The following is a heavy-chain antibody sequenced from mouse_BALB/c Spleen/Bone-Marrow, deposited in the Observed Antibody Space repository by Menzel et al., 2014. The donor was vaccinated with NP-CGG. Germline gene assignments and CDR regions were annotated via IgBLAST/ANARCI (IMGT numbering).Heavy chain of an antibody. CDR3: ARWVPYWEFAY. Sequence: VQLVESGAELMKPGASVKISCKATGYTFSSYWIEWVKQRPGHGLEWIGEILPGSGSTNYNEKFKGKATFTADTSSNTAYMQPSSLTSEDSAVYYCARWVPYWEFAYWGQGTLVTVSA. CDR2: ILPGSGST. J-gene: IGHJ3*01. V-gene: IGHV1-9*01. D-gene: IGHD4-1*01. CDR1: GYTFSSYW.